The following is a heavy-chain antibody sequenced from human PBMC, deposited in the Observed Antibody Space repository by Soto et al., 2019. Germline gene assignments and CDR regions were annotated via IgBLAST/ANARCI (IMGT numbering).Heavy chain of an antibody. CDR1: GFTFSYYS. Sequence: PGGSLRLSCAASGFTFSYYSMNWVRQAPGKGLEWVSYISSSSSTIYYADSVKGRFTISRDNAKNSLHLQMNNMRAEDTAVYYCTSGGYNYGTTYWGQGTLVTVSS. D-gene: IGHD5-18*01. CDR3: TSGGYNYGTTY. V-gene: IGHV3-48*01. CDR2: ISSSSSTI. J-gene: IGHJ4*02.